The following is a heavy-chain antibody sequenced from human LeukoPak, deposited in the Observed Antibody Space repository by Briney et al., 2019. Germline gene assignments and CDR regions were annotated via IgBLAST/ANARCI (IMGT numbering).Heavy chain of an antibody. CDR3: ARGVGYNYGLYYQYGMDV. Sequence: ASVKVSCKASGYIFNSYAMDWVRQAPGQGLEWMGWIDTANGNTQNSQNFQGRVTITRDTSASTAYMELSSLRSEDTAVYYCARGVGYNYGLYYQYGMDVWGQGTTVTVSS. CDR2: IDTANGNT. J-gene: IGHJ6*02. V-gene: IGHV1-3*04. D-gene: IGHD5-18*01. CDR1: GYIFNSYA.